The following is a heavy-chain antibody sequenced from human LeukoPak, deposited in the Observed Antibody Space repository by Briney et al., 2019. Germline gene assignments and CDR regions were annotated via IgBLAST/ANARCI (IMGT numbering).Heavy chain of an antibody. D-gene: IGHD2-15*01. CDR1: GDSVSSNSAA. CDR2: TYYRSKWYN. CDR3: ARGICSGGSCNGYYYYMDV. J-gene: IGHJ6*03. V-gene: IGHV6-1*01. Sequence: SQTLSLTCAISGDSVSSNSAAWNWIRQSPSRGLEWLGRTYYRSKWYNDYAVSVKSRITINPDTSKNQFSLQLNSVTPEDTAVYYCARGICSGGSCNGYYYYMDVWGKGTTVTVSS.